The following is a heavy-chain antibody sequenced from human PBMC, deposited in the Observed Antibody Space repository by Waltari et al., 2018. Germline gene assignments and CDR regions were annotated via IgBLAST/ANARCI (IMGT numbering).Heavy chain of an antibody. V-gene: IGHV4-34*01. CDR2: INHSGST. CDR3: ARGWVSSSWNHPFDY. CDR1: GGSFSGYY. J-gene: IGHJ4*02. D-gene: IGHD6-13*01. Sequence: QVQLQQWGAGLLKPSETLSLTCAVYGGSFSGYYWRWIRQPPGKGLEWIGEINHSGSTNYNPALKSRVTISVDTSKNQFSLKLSSVTAADTAVYYCARGWVSSSWNHPFDYWGQGTLVTVSS.